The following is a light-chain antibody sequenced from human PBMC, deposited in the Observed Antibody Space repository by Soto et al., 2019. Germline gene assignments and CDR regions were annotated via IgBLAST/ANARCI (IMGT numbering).Light chain of an antibody. J-gene: IGKJ2*01. CDR2: DAS. CDR3: QQYNNWPPSYP. CDR1: QSISIN. Sequence: EIVMTQSPATLSVSPGERATLSCRASQSISINLAWYQHKPGQAPRLLIYDASTRATGIPARFSGSGSGTEFTLTISSLQSEDFAVYYCQQYNNWPPSYPFGQGTKLEIK. V-gene: IGKV3-15*01.